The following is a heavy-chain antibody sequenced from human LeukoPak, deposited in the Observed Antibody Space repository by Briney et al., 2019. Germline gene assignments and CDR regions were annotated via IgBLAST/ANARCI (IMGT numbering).Heavy chain of an antibody. D-gene: IGHD3-3*01. CDR1: GGSISSYY. V-gene: IGHV4-59*01. CDR3: ARGWSSYYDFWSGYYPYFDY. CDR2: IYYSGST. Sequence: PSETLSLTCTVSGGSISSYYWSWIRQPPGKGLEWIGYIYYSGSTNYNPSLKSRVTISVDTSKNQFSLKLSSVTAADTAVYYCARGWSSYYDFWSGYYPYFDYWGQETLVTVSS. J-gene: IGHJ4*02.